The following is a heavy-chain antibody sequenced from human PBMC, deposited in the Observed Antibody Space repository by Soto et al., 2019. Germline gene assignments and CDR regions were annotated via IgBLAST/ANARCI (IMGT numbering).Heavy chain of an antibody. D-gene: IGHD2-15*01. CDR3: ARGYCGGVGCYLRRDAFDV. CDR2: INPSSSHI. J-gene: IGHJ3*01. Sequence: EVQLVESGGGLVMPGGSLRLSCAASGFTFASYHMSWVRQAPGKGLDWVSSINPSSSHIYYADSVRGRFSISRDDSNNSLYLAMTSLRTEDVAIYYCARGYCGGVGCYLRRDAFDVWGQGTTVMVSS. CDR1: GFTFASYH. V-gene: IGHV3-21*02.